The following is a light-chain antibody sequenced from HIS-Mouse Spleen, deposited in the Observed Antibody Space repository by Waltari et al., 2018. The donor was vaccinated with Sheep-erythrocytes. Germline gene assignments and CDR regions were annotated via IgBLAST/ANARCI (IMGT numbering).Light chain of an antibody. CDR2: KDS. CDR3: QSADSSGTYYV. CDR1: ALPKPY. Sequence: SYELTQPPSVSVSPGQTARITCSGDALPKPYAYWYQQKPGKAPVLVIYKDSERPSGIPERFSGSSSGTTVTLTISGVQAEDEADYYCQSADSSGTYYVFGTGTKVTVL. V-gene: IGLV3-25*03. J-gene: IGLJ1*01.